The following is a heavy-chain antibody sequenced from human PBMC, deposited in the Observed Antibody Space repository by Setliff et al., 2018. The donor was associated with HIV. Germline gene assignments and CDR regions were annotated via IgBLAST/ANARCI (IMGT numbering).Heavy chain of an antibody. V-gene: IGHV3-30*09. Sequence: GESLKISCAASGFTFSSYAMHWVRQAPGKGLEWVAVISYDGSNKYYADSVKGRFAISRDNSKNTLYLQMNSLRAEDTAVYYCASENYYDSSGYYYSVGQNAFDIWGQGTMVTVSS. CDR3: ASENYYDSSGYYYSVGQNAFDI. CDR1: GFTFSSYA. CDR2: ISYDGSNK. D-gene: IGHD3-22*01. J-gene: IGHJ3*02.